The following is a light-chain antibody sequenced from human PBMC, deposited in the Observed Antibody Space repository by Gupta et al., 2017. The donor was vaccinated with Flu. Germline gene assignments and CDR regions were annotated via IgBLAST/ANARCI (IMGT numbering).Light chain of an antibody. CDR2: GAS. Sequence: TLSLSPGERATLSCGASQSGTSSQLAWYQQKPGLAPRLLIYGASSRATGIPERFSGSGSGTDFTLTISRLEPEDFALYYCQQYGSSSGLTFGGGTKVELK. J-gene: IGKJ4*01. CDR3: QQYGSSSGLT. V-gene: IGKV3D-20*01. CDR1: QSGTSSQ.